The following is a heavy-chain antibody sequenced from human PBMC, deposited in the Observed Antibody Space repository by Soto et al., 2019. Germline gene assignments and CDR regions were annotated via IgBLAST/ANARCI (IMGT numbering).Heavy chain of an antibody. Sequence: PXQALSLPSAISGDSVSSNSAACNLIRHSPSRGLEWLGRTYYRSKWYNDYAVSVKSRITINPDTSKNQFSLQLNSVTPEDTAVYYCARESYYYYGMDVWGQGTTVTVSS. CDR1: GDSVSSNSAA. CDR2: TYYRSKWYN. V-gene: IGHV6-1*01. J-gene: IGHJ6*02. CDR3: ARESYYYYGMDV.